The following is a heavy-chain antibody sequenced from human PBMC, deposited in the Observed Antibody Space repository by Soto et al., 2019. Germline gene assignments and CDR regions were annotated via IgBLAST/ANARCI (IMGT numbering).Heavy chain of an antibody. V-gene: IGHV4-39*01. CDR1: GGSISSSSYY. Sequence: QLQLQESGPGLVKPSETLSLTCTVSGGSISSSSYYWGWIRQPPGKGLEWIGSIYYSGSTYYNPSLKSRVTISVDTSKNQFSLKLSSVTAADTAVYYCARQSGSSGPRYFDYWGQGTLVTVSS. D-gene: IGHD6-19*01. CDR3: ARQSGSSGPRYFDY. J-gene: IGHJ4*02. CDR2: IYYSGST.